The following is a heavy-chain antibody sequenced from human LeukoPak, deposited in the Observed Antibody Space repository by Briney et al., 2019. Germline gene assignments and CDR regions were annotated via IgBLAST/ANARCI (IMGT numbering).Heavy chain of an antibody. Sequence: SETLSLTCTVSGHSISSGDNYWSWIRQPAGKGLEWIGRIYTSGGTNYNPSLKSRVTISGDTSKNQFSLRLSSVTAADTAVYYCARRRAIDIWGQGTMVTVSS. J-gene: IGHJ3*02. CDR3: ARRRAIDI. CDR2: IYTSGGT. CDR1: GHSISSGDNY. V-gene: IGHV4-61*02.